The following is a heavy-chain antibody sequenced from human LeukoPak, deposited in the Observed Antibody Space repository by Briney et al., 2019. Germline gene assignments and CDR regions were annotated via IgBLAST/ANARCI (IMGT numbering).Heavy chain of an antibody. D-gene: IGHD1/OR15-1a*01. CDR1: GFTFSTYG. CDR2: ISYDGGNK. J-gene: IGHJ4*02. Sequence: GRSLRLSCAASGFTFSTYGIHWVRQAPGKGLEWVAVISYDGGNKYYADSVKGRFTISRDNSKNTLYLQMNSLRAEDTAVYYCAKGPRAQEHSTHRFDNWGRGTLVTVSS. V-gene: IGHV3-30*18. CDR3: AKGPRAQEHSTHRFDN.